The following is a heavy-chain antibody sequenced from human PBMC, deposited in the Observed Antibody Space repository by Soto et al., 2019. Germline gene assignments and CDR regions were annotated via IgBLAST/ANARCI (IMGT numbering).Heavy chain of an antibody. J-gene: IGHJ4*02. V-gene: IGHV4-31*03. CDR3: ARIAVAGVHFDS. Sequence: SETLSLTCTVSGGSIRSGTYYWSWIRQHPGKGPEWIGHIYYSGSTYYNPSLKSRVAISVDTSKNQFSLNLSPVTAADTAIYYSARIAVAGVHFDSWGQGTLVTVS. CDR2: IYYSGST. CDR1: GGSIRSGTYY. D-gene: IGHD6-19*01.